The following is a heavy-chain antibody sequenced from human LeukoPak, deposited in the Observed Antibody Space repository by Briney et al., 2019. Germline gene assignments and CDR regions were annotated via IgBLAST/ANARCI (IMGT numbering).Heavy chain of an antibody. V-gene: IGHV3-9*01. Sequence: GSSLRLSCAASGFTFDDYAMHWVRQAPGKGLECVSGISWNSGSIGYADSVKGRFTISRDNAKNSLYLQMNSLRAEDTALYYCAKSFGGGYDESYYFDYWGQGTLITVSS. CDR1: GFTFDDYA. D-gene: IGHD5-12*01. J-gene: IGHJ4*02. CDR3: AKSFGGGYDESYYFDY. CDR2: ISWNSGSI.